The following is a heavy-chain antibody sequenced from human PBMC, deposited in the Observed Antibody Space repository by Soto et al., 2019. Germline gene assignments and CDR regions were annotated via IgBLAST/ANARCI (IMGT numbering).Heavy chain of an antibody. D-gene: IGHD3-22*01. V-gene: IGHV4-34*01. CDR2: INHRGTT. Sequence: PPETLSLTCAVHGGPFSGFYWRWLRQPPGKGLEWIGEINHRGTTTYNPSLKSRPTISVDTSKNNFSLDLSSVPDADPAMCYCARTLFPGFYYFVPWGQGTLVTVSS. CDR3: ARTLFPGFYYFVP. CDR1: GGPFSGFY. J-gene: IGHJ5*02.